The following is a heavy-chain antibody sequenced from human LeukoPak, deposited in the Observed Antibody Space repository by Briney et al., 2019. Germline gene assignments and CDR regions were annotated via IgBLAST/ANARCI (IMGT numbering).Heavy chain of an antibody. Sequence: TSGTLSLTCAVSGGSISGSNWWSWVRQPPGKGLEWIGEIYHSGSTNYNPSLKSRVTISVDKSKNQFSLKLSSVTAADTAVYYCARTGPLPTNDAFDIWGQGTMVTVSS. J-gene: IGHJ3*02. CDR3: ARTGPLPTNDAFDI. CDR1: GGSISGSNW. D-gene: IGHD1-14*01. CDR2: IYHSGST. V-gene: IGHV4-4*02.